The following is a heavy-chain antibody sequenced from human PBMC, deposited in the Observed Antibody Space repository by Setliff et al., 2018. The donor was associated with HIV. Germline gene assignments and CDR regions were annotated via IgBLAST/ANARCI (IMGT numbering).Heavy chain of an antibody. Sequence: SETLSLTCTVSGGSISSYYWSWIRQPPGKGLEWIGYIYYSGSTNYNPSLKSRVTISVDTSKNQFSLKLSSVTAADTAVYYCARGLSFYDPGGFDYWGQGTLVTVSS. D-gene: IGHD3-22*01. V-gene: IGHV4-59*01. CDR3: ARGLSFYDPGGFDY. CDR2: IYYSGST. J-gene: IGHJ4*02. CDR1: GGSISSYY.